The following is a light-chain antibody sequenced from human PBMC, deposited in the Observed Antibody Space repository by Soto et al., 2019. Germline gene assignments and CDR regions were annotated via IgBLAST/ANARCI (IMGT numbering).Light chain of an antibody. CDR1: QIVSSTY. J-gene: IGKJ4*01. Sequence: EIVLTQSPGTLSLSPGERATLSCRASQIVSSTYLAWFQQKPGQAPRLLIYGPSTRATGIPDRFSGSGSGTDFTLTISRLEPEDFAVYYCQQYGSSLLTFGGGTKV. CDR3: QQYGSSLLT. CDR2: GPS. V-gene: IGKV3-20*01.